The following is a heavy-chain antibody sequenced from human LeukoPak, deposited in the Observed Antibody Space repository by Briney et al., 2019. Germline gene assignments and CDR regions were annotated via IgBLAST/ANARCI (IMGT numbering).Heavy chain of an antibody. CDR2: PFNSGIT. CDR3: ARESSVLHGDTAPLDI. CDR1: GVSASNYY. D-gene: IGHD5-18*01. Sequence: SETLSLTCSVSGVSASNYYWTWIRHPPPHGLYWVGNPFNSGITNYSPSLKGRITISVDTSKNQFSLKLSSVTAADTATYYCARESSVLHGDTAPLDIWGQGTMVTVSS. J-gene: IGHJ3*02. V-gene: IGHV4-4*08.